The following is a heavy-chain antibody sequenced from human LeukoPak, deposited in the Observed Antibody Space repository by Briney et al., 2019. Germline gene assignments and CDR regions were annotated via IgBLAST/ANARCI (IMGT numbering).Heavy chain of an antibody. D-gene: IGHD3-22*01. V-gene: IGHV4-59*01. CDR2: IYYSGST. J-gene: IGHJ4*02. CDR3: ARDPTSGYLDY. CDR1: GGSISTYY. Sequence: SETLSLTCTVSGGSISTYYWSWIRQPPGKGLEWIGYIYYSGSTNYNPSLKSRVTISVDTSKNQFSLKLSSVTAADTAVYYCARDPTSGYLDYWGQGTLVTVSS.